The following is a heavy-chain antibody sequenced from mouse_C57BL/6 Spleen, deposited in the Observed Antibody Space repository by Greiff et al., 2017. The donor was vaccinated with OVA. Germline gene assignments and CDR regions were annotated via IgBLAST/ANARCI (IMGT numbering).Heavy chain of an antibody. D-gene: IGHD2-1*01. CDR3: ARQGNGNWDY. CDR2: IYPGDGDT. J-gene: IGHJ2*01. CDR1: GYAFSSSW. V-gene: IGHV1-82*01. Sequence: VQRQESGPELVKPGASVKISCKASGYAFSSSWMNWVKQRPGKGLEWIGRIYPGDGDTNYNGKFKGKATLTADKSSSTAYMQLSSLTSEDSAVYFCARQGNGNWDYWGQGTTLTVSS.